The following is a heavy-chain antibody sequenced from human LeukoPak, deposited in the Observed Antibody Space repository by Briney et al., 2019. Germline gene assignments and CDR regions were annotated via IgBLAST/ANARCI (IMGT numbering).Heavy chain of an antibody. CDR1: GFTFSRYE. CDR3: ARDPRGPDY. CDR2: ISPSGSTI. J-gene: IGHJ4*02. Sequence: GGSLRLSCAVSGFTFSRYEMSWVRQAPGKGLEWISYISPSGSTIYYVDSVKGRFITSRDNAKDSLYLQMNSLRVEDTAVYYCARDPRGPDYWGQGTLVTVSS. V-gene: IGHV3-48*03.